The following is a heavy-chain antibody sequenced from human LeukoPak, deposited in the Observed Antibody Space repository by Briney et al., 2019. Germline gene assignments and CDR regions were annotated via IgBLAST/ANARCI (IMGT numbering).Heavy chain of an antibody. D-gene: IGHD3-22*01. Sequence: VASVKVSCKASGYTFTGYYMHWVRQAPGQGLEWMGRINPNSGGTSYAQKFQGRVTMTRDTSISTAYMELSRLRSDDTAVYYCARWITMIVGGYYFDYWGQGTLVTVSS. CDR2: INPNSGGT. CDR3: ARWITMIVGGYYFDY. CDR1: GYTFTGYY. J-gene: IGHJ4*02. V-gene: IGHV1-2*06.